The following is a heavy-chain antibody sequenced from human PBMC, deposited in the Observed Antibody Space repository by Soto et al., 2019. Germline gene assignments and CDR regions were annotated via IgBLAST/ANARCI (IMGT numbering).Heavy chain of an antibody. CDR1: GNTFTNFG. CDR3: ARVSSSFDWFDP. V-gene: IGHV1-18*01. Sequence: ASVKVSCKASGNTFTNFGVTWVRQAPGQGLEWMGWISAYTDDPNYAQKFQGRVTMTIDTSTSTAYLDLRSLTSDDTAVYYCARVSSSFDWFDPWGQGTLVTVSS. J-gene: IGHJ5*02. D-gene: IGHD6-13*01. CDR2: ISAYTDDP.